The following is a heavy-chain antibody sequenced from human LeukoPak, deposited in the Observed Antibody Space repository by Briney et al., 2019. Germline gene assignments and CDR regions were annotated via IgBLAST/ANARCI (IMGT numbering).Heavy chain of an antibody. CDR3: ARDTAWFTALYYIDV. J-gene: IGHJ6*03. D-gene: IGHD3-10*01. CDR1: GFTFSSYG. CDR2: ISYDGSNK. Sequence: GGSLRLSCATSGFTFSSYGMHWVRQAPGKGLEWVAVISYDGSNKYYADSVKGRFTISRDNSKNTLYLQMNSLRAEDTATYYCARDTAWFTALYYIDVWGKGTTVTVSS. V-gene: IGHV3-30*03.